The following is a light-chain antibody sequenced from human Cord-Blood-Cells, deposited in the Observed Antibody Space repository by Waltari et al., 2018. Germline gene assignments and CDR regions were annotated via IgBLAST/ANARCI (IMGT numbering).Light chain of an antibody. CDR1: SSDVGGYND. CDR3: CSYAGSYTFVV. CDR2: DVS. Sequence: QSALTQPRSVSGSHGQSVTISCPGTSSDVGGYNDVSWYQQHPGKAPTLMIYDVSKRPSGVPDRFSGSKSGNTASLTISGLQAEDEADYYCCSYAGSYTFVVFGGGTKLTVL. J-gene: IGLJ2*01. V-gene: IGLV2-11*01.